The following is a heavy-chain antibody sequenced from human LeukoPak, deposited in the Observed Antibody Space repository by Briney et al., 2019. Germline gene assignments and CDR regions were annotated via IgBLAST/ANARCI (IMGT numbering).Heavy chain of an antibody. J-gene: IGHJ5*02. CDR2: ISSSSSYI. V-gene: IGHV3-21*01. Sequence: GGSLRLSCAASGCSFSSYSMNWVRQAPGKGLEWVSSISSSSSYIYYADSVKGRFTISRDNAKNSLYLQMNSLRAEDTAVYYCARAVEYNWFDPWGQGTLVTVSS. CDR3: ARAVEYNWFDP. CDR1: GCSFSSYS.